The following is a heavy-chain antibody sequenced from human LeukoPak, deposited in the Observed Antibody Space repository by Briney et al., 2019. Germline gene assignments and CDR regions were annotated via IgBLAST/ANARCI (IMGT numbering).Heavy chain of an antibody. CDR3: ASRYGSGSYGFDY. V-gene: IGHV4-34*01. D-gene: IGHD3-10*01. CDR1: GGSFSGYY. J-gene: IGHJ4*02. CDR2: INHSGST. Sequence: PSGTLSLTCAVYGGSFSGYYWSWIRQPPGKGLEWIGEINHSGSTNYNPSLKSRVTISADTSKNQFSLKLSSVTAADTAVYYCASRYGSGSYGFDYWGQGTLVTVSS.